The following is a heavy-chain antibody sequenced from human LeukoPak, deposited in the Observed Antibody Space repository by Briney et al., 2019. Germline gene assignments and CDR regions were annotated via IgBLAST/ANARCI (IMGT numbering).Heavy chain of an antibody. CDR2: IRGDSTET. V-gene: IGHV3-21*01. D-gene: IGHD3-3*01. Sequence: GGSLRLSCEGSGFTFSSYSMIWVRQAPGKGLEWVSSIRGDSTETRHADSLMGRFTIFRNNAKKSLYLQMNSLRAEDTAVYYCARGHFGVVLDYWGQGTLVTVSS. J-gene: IGHJ4*02. CDR1: GFTFSSYS. CDR3: ARGHFGVVLDY.